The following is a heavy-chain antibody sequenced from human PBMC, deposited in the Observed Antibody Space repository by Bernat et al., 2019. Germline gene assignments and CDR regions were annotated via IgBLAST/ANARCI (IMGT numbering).Heavy chain of an antibody. J-gene: IGHJ6*03. V-gene: IGHV4-38-2*01. CDR2: IYHSWST. D-gene: IGHD2-15*01. CDR3: ARVSVGRVAATTDYYYMDV. CDR1: GYSISSGYY. Sequence: QVQLQESGPGLVKPSETLSLTCAVSGYSISSGYYWGWIRQPPGKGLEWIGSIYHSWSTYYNPSLKSRVTISVDTSKNQFSLKLSTVTAAETAVYYCARVSVGRVAATTDYYYMDVWGKGTTVTVPS.